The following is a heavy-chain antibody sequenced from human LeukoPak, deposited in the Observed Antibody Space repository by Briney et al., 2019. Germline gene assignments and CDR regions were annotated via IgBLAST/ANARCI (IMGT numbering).Heavy chain of an antibody. CDR2: ISSSSSYI. D-gene: IGHD2-2*01. CDR3: ARAPPYCSSTSCTSDY. Sequence: GGSLRLSCAASGFTFSSYSMNWVRQAPGKGLEWVSSISSSSSYIYYADSVKGRFTISRGNAKNSLYLQMNSLRAEDTAVYYCARAPPYCSSTSCTSDYWGQGTLVTVSS. V-gene: IGHV3-21*01. J-gene: IGHJ4*02. CDR1: GFTFSSYS.